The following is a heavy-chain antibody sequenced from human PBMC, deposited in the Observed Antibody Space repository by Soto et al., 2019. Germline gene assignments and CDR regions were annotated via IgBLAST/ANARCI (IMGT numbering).Heavy chain of an antibody. V-gene: IGHV3-7*01. CDR1: GFTFSSYW. Sequence: PGGSLRLSCAASGFTFSSYWMSWVRQAPGKGLEWVANIKQDGSEKYYVDSVKGRFTISRDNAKNTLYLQMNSLRAEDTAVYYCARALNRRDNYYYGMDVWGQGTTVTVSS. CDR2: IKQDGSEK. J-gene: IGHJ6*02. CDR3: ARALNRRDNYYYGMDV.